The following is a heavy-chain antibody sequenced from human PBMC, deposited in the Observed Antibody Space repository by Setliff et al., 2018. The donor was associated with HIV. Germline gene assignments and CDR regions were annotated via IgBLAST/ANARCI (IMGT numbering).Heavy chain of an antibody. CDR2: IIPIFGTA. Sequence: SVKVSCKASGGAFSSYALSWVRQAPGQGLEWMGGIIPIFGTANYAQKFQGRVTITTDESTSTAYMELSSLRSEDTAVYYCARGGQDYYDSSGYSLDYWGQGTLVTVSS. CDR1: GGAFSSYA. J-gene: IGHJ4*02. V-gene: IGHV1-69*05. D-gene: IGHD3-22*01. CDR3: ARGGQDYYDSSGYSLDY.